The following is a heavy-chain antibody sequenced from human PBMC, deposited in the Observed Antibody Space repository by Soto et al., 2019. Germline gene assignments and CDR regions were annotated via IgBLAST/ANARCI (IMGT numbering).Heavy chain of an antibody. Sequence: ASVKVSCKASGGTFSSYAISWVRQAPGQGLEWMGGIIPIFGTANYAQKFQGRVTITADKSTSTAYMELSSLRSEDTAVYYCAAVAVAGPYYYYGMDVWGQGTTVTVS. CDR1: GGTFSSYA. CDR3: AAVAVAGPYYYYGMDV. V-gene: IGHV1-69*06. CDR2: IIPIFGTA. D-gene: IGHD6-19*01. J-gene: IGHJ6*02.